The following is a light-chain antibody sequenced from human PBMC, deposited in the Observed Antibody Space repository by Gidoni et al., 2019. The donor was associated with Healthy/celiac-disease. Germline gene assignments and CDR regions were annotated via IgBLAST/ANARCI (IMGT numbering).Light chain of an antibody. V-gene: IGKV2D-26*03. CDR1: QSLLHSDGYTY. CDR3: MQDAQDPQIT. Sequence: EIVMIQTPLSLSITPGEQASMSCRSSQSLLHSDGYTYLYLFLQKARPYSTGLIYEVSNRFSGVPDRCSGSGSGTDFTLKNSRVEAEDLGVDYGMQDAQDPQITFGQGTRLEIK. J-gene: IGKJ5*01. CDR2: EVS.